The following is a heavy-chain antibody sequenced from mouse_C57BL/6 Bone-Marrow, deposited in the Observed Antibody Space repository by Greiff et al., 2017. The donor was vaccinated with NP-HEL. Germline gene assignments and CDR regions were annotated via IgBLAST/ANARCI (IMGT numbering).Heavy chain of an antibody. V-gene: IGHV3-1*01. Sequence: EVQVVESGPGMVKPSQSLSLTCTVTGYSITSGYDWHWIRHFPGNKLEWMGYISYSGSTNYNPSLKSRISITHDTSKNHFFLKLNSVTTEDTATYYCARERVYYYGSSYVPYFDVWGTGTTVTVSS. CDR3: ARERVYYYGSSYVPYFDV. D-gene: IGHD1-1*01. J-gene: IGHJ1*03. CDR1: GYSITSGYD. CDR2: ISYSGST.